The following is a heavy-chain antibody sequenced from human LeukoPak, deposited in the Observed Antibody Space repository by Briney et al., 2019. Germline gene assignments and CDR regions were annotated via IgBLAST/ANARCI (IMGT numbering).Heavy chain of an antibody. D-gene: IGHD3-22*01. Sequence: PSETLSLTCAVYGGSFSGYYWSWIRQPPGKGLEWIGYIYYSGSTYYNPSLKSRVTMSVDTSKNQFSLKLSSVTAADTAVYYCARGLDSSGYYSDWDYWGQGTLVTVSS. V-gene: IGHV4-30-4*08. CDR2: IYYSGST. CDR1: GGSFSGYY. CDR3: ARGLDSSGYYSDWDY. J-gene: IGHJ4*02.